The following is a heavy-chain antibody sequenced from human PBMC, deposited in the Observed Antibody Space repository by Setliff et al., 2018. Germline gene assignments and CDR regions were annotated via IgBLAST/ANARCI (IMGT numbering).Heavy chain of an antibody. D-gene: IGHD3-10*01. CDR3: AGHRGVEGTPVDY. Sequence: SVKVSCKASGGTFSSYTINWVRQAPGQGLEWMGGIIPIFGTANHAQNFQGRVTITADESTDTAYVELSSLTSDDTAVYYCAGHRGVEGTPVDYWGQGTLVTVSS. CDR2: IIPIFGTA. CDR1: GGTFSSYT. V-gene: IGHV1-69*13. J-gene: IGHJ4*02.